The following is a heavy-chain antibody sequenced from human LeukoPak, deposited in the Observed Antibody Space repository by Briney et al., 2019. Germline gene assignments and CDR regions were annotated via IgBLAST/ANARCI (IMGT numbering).Heavy chain of an antibody. CDR1: GGTFSSYA. D-gene: IGHD3-9*01. CDR2: IIPILGIA. V-gene: IGHV1-69*04. J-gene: IGHJ4*02. Sequence: ASVKVSCKASGGTFSSYAISWVRQAPGQGLEWMGRIIPILGIANYAQKFQGRVTITADKSTSTAYMELSSLRSEDTAVYYCARPLRYFDWLLSQWGQGTLVTVSS. CDR3: ARPLRYFDWLLSQ.